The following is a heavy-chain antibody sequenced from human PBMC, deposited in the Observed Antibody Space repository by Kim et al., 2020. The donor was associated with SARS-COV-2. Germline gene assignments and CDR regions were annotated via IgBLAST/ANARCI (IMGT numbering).Heavy chain of an antibody. CDR3: ASGGWNVEYYYYYGMDV. J-gene: IGHJ6*02. CDR2: ISGSGGST. CDR1: GFTFSSYA. D-gene: IGHD1-1*01. Sequence: GGSLRLSCAASGFTFSSYAMSWVRQAPGKGLEWVSAISGSGGSTYYADSVKGRFTISRDNSKNTLYLQMNSLRAEDTAVYYCASGGWNVEYYYYYGMDVWGQGTTVTVSS. V-gene: IGHV3-23*01.